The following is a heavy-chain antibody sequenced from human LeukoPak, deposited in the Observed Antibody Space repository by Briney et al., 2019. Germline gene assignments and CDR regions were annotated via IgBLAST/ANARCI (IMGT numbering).Heavy chain of an antibody. CDR2: ISSSSSYI. J-gene: IGHJ4*02. Sequence: GGSLRLSCAASGFTFSSYSMNWVRQAPGKGLEWVSSISSSSSYIYYADSVKGRFTISRDNAKNTLYLQMNSLRAEDTAVYYCARGNGGHIDYWGQGTLVTVSS. D-gene: IGHD4-23*01. V-gene: IGHV3-21*06. CDR1: GFTFSSYS. CDR3: ARGNGGHIDY.